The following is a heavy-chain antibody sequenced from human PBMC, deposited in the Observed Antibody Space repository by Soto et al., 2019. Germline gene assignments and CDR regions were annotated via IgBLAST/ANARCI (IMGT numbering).Heavy chain of an antibody. J-gene: IGHJ5*02. Sequence: QVQLQQWGAGLLKPSETLSLTCAVYGGSFSGYYWSWIRQPPGKGLEWIGEINHSGSTNYNPSLKSRVPIPVDPSKHQFSLKLSSVTAADTAVYYCARGRIVVLPAARHNWFDPWGQGTLVTVSS. CDR2: INHSGST. D-gene: IGHD2-2*01. V-gene: IGHV4-34*01. CDR1: GGSFSGYY. CDR3: ARGRIVVLPAARHNWFDP.